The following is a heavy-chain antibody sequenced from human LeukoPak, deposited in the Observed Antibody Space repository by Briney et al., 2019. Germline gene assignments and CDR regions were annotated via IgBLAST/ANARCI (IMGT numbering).Heavy chain of an antibody. D-gene: IGHD5-12*01. J-gene: IGHJ4*02. CDR3: ARAGGYSGYGYYFDY. Sequence: GSSVKVSCKASGGTFSSYAISWVRQAPGQGLEWMGGIIPIFGTANYAQKFQGRVTITADESTSTAYMELSSLRSEDTAVYYCARAGGYSGYGYYFDYWGQGTLVTVSS. CDR1: GGTFSSYA. V-gene: IGHV1-69*01. CDR2: IIPIFGTA.